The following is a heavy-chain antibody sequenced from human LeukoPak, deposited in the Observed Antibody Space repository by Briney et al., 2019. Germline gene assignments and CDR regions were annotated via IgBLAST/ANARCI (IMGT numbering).Heavy chain of an antibody. Sequence: SQTLSLTCTVSGDSISSGSYYWSWIRQPAGKGLEWIGRIYTSGSTNYSPSLKSRVTISIDTSKDQFSLKLSSVTAADTAVYYCARETNSAHYDFWSGYESLRAFDIWGQGTMVTVSS. J-gene: IGHJ3*02. CDR3: ARETNSAHYDFWSGYESLRAFDI. D-gene: IGHD3-3*01. CDR2: IYTSGST. V-gene: IGHV4-61*02. CDR1: GDSISSGSYY.